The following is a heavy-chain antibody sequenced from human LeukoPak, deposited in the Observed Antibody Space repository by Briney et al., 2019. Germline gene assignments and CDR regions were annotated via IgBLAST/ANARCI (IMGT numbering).Heavy chain of an antibody. V-gene: IGHV4-59*08. Sequence: PSETLSLTRTVSGGSISNYYWSWIRQPPGKGLEWIGYIYYTGTTIYNPSLKSRVTISVDTSKNQFSLKLSSVTAADTAVYYCARQEGSTDYFDYWGQGTLVTVSS. D-gene: IGHD1-26*01. CDR1: GGSISNYY. CDR3: ARQEGSTDYFDY. CDR2: IYYTGTT. J-gene: IGHJ4*02.